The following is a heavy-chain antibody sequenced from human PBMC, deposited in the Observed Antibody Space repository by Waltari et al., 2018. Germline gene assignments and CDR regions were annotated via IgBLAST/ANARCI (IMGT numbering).Heavy chain of an antibody. J-gene: IGHJ5*02. CDR2: ISGRGGST. CDR1: GFTFSSYA. V-gene: IGHV3-23*01. Sequence: EVQLLESGGGLVQPGGSLRLSCAASGFTFSSYAMSWVRQAPGKGLEWVSAISGRGGSTYYADSVKGRFTISRDNSKNTLYLQMNSLRAEDTAVYYCARETRKSGYSYSNWFDPWGQGTLVTVSS. CDR3: ARETRKSGYSYSNWFDP. D-gene: IGHD5-18*01.